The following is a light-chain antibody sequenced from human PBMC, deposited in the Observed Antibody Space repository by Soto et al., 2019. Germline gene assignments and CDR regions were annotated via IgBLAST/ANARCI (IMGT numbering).Light chain of an antibody. CDR3: QQYGSSRT. J-gene: IGKJ1*01. V-gene: IGKV3-20*01. Sequence: EIELTQSPGTLSLSPGERATLSCRASQSVRSSYLAWYQQKPGQAPRLLIYGASSRATVIPDRFSGSGSGTYFTLTISRLDPEDFAVYYCQQYGSSRTFGQGTKVQIK. CDR1: QSVRSSY. CDR2: GAS.